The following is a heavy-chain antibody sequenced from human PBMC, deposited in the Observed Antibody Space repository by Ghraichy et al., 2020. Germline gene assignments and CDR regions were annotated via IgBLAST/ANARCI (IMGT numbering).Heavy chain of an antibody. CDR2: IIPIFGTA. Sequence: SVKVSCKASGGTFSSYAISWVRQAPGQGLEWMGGIIPIFGTANYAQKFQGRVTITADESTSTAYMELSSLRSEDTAVYYCARSPDRDHKINWFDPWGQGTLVTVSS. CDR3: ARSPDRDHKINWFDP. D-gene: IGHD5-24*01. V-gene: IGHV1-69*13. CDR1: GGTFSSYA. J-gene: IGHJ5*02.